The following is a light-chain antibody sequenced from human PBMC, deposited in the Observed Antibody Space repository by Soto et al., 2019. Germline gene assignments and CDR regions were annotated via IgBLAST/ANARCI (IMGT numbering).Light chain of an antibody. CDR3: QSYDRSLSGSL. J-gene: IGLJ3*02. CDR1: SSNIGAGYD. Sequence: QTVVTQPPSVSGAPGQRVTISCTGSSSNIGAGYDVHWYQQLPGTAPKLLIYVNINRPSGVPDRFSGSKSGTSASLAITGLQAEDEADYYCQSYDRSLSGSLFGGGTKVTVL. V-gene: IGLV1-40*01. CDR2: VNI.